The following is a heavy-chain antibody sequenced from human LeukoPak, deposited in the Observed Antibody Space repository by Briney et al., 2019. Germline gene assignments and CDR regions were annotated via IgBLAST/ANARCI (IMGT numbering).Heavy chain of an antibody. J-gene: IGHJ6*02. D-gene: IGHD1-26*01. Sequence: PSETLSLTCAVSGGSFSGYYWSWIRQPPGKGLEWIGEINHSGSTNYNPSLKSRVTISVDTSKNQFSLKLSSVTAADTAVYYCARGKRVGARGCMDVWGQGTTVTVSS. CDR1: GGSFSGYY. CDR3: ARGKRVGARGCMDV. V-gene: IGHV4-34*01. CDR2: INHSGST.